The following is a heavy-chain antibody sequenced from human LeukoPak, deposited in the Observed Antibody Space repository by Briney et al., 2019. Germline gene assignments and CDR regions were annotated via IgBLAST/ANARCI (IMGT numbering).Heavy chain of an antibody. CDR1: GVSISSYY. D-gene: IGHD3-10*01. Sequence: SETLSLTCTVSGVSISSYYWSWIRQPPGKGLEWIGYIYYSGSTYYNPSLKSRVTISVDTSKNQFSLKLNSVTAADTAVYYCARHYGPWGQGTLVTVSS. CDR2: IYYSGST. CDR3: ARHYGP. J-gene: IGHJ5*02. V-gene: IGHV4-59*08.